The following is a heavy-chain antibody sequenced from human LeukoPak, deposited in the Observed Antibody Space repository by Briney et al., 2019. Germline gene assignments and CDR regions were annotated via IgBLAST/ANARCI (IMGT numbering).Heavy chain of an antibody. D-gene: IGHD3-9*01. CDR1: GFTFSTYA. CDR2: ISYDGSNK. J-gene: IGHJ4*02. CDR3: ARAHPLFDDKYGGIDY. V-gene: IGHV3-30-3*02. Sequence: PGGSLRLSCAASGFTFSTYAMHWVRQAPGKGLEWVAVISYDGSNKYYADSVKGRFTISRDNPKNTLYLQMNSLRPEDTAVYYCARAHPLFDDKYGGIDYWGQGTLVTVSS.